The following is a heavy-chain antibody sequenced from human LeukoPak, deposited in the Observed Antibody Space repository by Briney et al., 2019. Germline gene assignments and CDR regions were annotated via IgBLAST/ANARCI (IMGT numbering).Heavy chain of an antibody. CDR2: ISSSSNYI. D-gene: IGHD3-16*01. CDR3: ARLGPGGIRKNYYYYYMDV. CDR1: GFTFSSYS. J-gene: IGHJ6*03. Sequence: GGSLRLSCAASGFTFSSYSMNWVRQAPGKGLEWVSSISSSSNYIYYADSVKGRFTISRDNAKNSLYLQMNSLRAEDTAVYYCARLGPGGIRKNYYYYYMDVWGKGTTVTVSS. V-gene: IGHV3-21*04.